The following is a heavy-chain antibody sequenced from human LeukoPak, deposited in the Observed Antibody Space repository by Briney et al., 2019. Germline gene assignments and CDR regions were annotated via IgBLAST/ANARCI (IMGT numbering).Heavy chain of an antibody. J-gene: IGHJ4*02. CDR2: FDPEDGET. V-gene: IGHV1-24*01. CDR1: GYTLTELS. CDR3: ATGGGPGYYDSSGYYSK. Sequence: ASVKVSCKVSGYTLTELSMHWVRQALGKGLEWMGGFDPEDGETIYAQKFQGRVTMTEDTSTDTAYMELSSLRSEDTAVYYCATGGGPGYYDSSGYYSKWGQGTLVTVSS. D-gene: IGHD3-22*01.